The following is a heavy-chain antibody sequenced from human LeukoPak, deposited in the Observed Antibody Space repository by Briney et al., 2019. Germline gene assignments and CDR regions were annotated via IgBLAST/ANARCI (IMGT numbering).Heavy chain of an antibody. J-gene: IGHJ3*02. V-gene: IGHV3-73*01. CDR2: IRSKANSYAT. Sequence: PGGSLRLSCAASGFTFSGSAMHWVRQASGKGLEWVGRIRSKANSYATAYAASVKGRFTISRDDSKNTAYLQMNSLKTEDTAVYYCARRGDYGDPVAFDIWGQGTMVTVSS. D-gene: IGHD4-17*01. CDR1: GFTFSGSA. CDR3: ARRGDYGDPVAFDI.